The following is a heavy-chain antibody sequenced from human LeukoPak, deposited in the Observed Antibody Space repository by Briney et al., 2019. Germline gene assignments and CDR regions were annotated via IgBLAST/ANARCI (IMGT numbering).Heavy chain of an antibody. J-gene: IGHJ4*02. CDR1: GGSISSYY. CDR2: IYYSGST. CDR3: ARVTTVTLGYFDY. D-gene: IGHD4-17*01. V-gene: IGHV4-59*01. Sequence: SETLSLTCTVSGGSISSYYWSWIRQPPGKGLEWIGYIYYSGSTNYNPSLKSRVTISVDTSKNQFSLKLGSVTAADTAVYYCARVTTVTLGYFDYWGQGTLVTVSS.